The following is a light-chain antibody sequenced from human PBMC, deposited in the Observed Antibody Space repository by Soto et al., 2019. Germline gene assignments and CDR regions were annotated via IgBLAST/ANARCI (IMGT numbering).Light chain of an antibody. V-gene: IGLV2-14*01. CDR1: SSDVGGYNY. J-gene: IGLJ1*01. CDR2: EVS. CDR3: SSYTSSSTSYV. Sequence: QSVLTQPASVSGSPGQSITISCTGTSSDVGGYNYVSWYQQHPGKAPKLVIFEVSNRPSGVSNRFSGSKSGNTASLTISGLQAEEEADYYCSSYTSSSTSYVFATGTKV.